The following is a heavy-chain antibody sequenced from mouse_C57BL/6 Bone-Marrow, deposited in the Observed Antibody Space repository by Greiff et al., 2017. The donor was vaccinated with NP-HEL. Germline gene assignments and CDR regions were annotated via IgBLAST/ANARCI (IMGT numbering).Heavy chain of an antibody. D-gene: IGHD1-1*01. Sequence: EVMLVESGAELVKPGASVKLSCTASGFNIKDYYMHWVKQRTEQGLEWIGRIDPEDGETKYAPKFQGKATITEDTSSNTAYLQLSSLTSEDTAVYYCARSHYYGSSYWYFDVWGTGTTVTVSS. J-gene: IGHJ1*03. CDR3: ARSHYYGSSYWYFDV. V-gene: IGHV14-2*01. CDR2: IDPEDGET. CDR1: GFNIKDYY.